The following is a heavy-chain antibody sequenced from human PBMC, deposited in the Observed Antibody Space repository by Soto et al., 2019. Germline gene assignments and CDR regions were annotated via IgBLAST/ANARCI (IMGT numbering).Heavy chain of an antibody. CDR3: ARAYGGNPALFDP. J-gene: IGHJ5*02. CDR2: IYTGGST. V-gene: IGHV3-53*01. D-gene: IGHD4-17*01. Sequence: PGGSLRLSCAAPGFTVSSDYMSWVRQAPGKGLEWVSVIYTGGSTYYADSVKGRFTFSRDNSKNTLYLQMNSLRAEDTAVYYCARAYGGNPALFDPWGQGTLVTVSS. CDR1: GFTVSSDY.